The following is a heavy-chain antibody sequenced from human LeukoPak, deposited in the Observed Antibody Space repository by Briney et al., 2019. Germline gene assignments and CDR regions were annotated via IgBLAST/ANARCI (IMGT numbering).Heavy chain of an antibody. CDR2: INHSGST. J-gene: IGHJ5*02. Sequence: WGSLRLSCAASRFTFSSYWMTWIRQPPGKGLECIGEINHSGSTNYNPSLKSRVTISVDTSKNQFSLKLSSVTAADTAVYYCARGGNYDFWSGYGPGYNWFDPWGQGTLVTVSS. V-gene: IGHV4-34*01. CDR1: RFTFSSYW. D-gene: IGHD3-3*01. CDR3: ARGGNYDFWSGYGPGYNWFDP.